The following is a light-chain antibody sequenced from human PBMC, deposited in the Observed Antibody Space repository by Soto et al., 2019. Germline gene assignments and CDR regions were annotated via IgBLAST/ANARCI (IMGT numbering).Light chain of an antibody. J-gene: IGKJ1*01. CDR3: QQCNNWPQWT. CDR2: DAS. Sequence: IVLTQSPATLSVSPGERATLSCRASQSISSSYLAWYQQKPGQAPRLLIYDASNRATGIPPRFSGSGSGTDFTLTISSLEPEDFAVYYCQQCNNWPQWTFGQGTKVDI. V-gene: IGKV3-11*01. CDR1: QSISSSY.